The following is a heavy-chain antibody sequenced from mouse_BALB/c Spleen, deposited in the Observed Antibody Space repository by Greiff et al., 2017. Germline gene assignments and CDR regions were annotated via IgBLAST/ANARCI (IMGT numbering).Heavy chain of an antibody. CDR2: ISDGGSYT. Sequence: EVQGVESGGGLVKPGGSLKLSCAASGFTFSDYYMYWVRQTPEKRLEWVATISDGGSYTYYPDSVKGRFTISRDNAKNNLYLQMSSLKSEDTAMYYCARNYDYGGAYWGQGTLVTVSA. J-gene: IGHJ3*01. CDR3: ARNYDYGGAY. D-gene: IGHD2-4*01. V-gene: IGHV5-4*02. CDR1: GFTFSDYY.